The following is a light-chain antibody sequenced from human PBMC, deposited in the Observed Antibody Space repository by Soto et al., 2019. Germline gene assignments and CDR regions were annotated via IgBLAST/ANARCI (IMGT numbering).Light chain of an antibody. Sequence: EIVLTQSPGPLSLSPGERATLSCRASQSVSSNYLAWYQQKPGQAPRVLIYIASSRATGIPDRFSGSGSGTDFTLTGSRLEPEDFAVHDCEQYGSSPITFGQGTRLE. J-gene: IGKJ5*01. CDR3: EQYGSSPIT. CDR2: IAS. CDR1: QSVSSNY. V-gene: IGKV3-20*01.